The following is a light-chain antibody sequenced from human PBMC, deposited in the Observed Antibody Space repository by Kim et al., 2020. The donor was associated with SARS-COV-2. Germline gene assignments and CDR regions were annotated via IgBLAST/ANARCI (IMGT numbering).Light chain of an antibody. CDR1: SSNIGSKT. CDR2: VDN. Sequence: ELTQPPSASGTPGQRVTISCSGSSSNIGSKTVNWYQHFPGTAPKLLIYVDNQRPSGVPDRFSGSKSGTSASLAISGLQSEDEADYYCATWDDNLNGWVFGGGTQLTVL. J-gene: IGLJ3*02. V-gene: IGLV1-44*01. CDR3: ATWDDNLNGWV.